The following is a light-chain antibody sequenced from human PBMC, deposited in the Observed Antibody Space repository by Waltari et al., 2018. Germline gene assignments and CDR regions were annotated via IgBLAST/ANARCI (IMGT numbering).Light chain of an antibody. CDR1: TSDVGGYDY. V-gene: IGLV2-14*01. CDR2: EVS. Sequence: QSALTQPASVSGSPGQSITISCTGTTSDVGGYDYVSWYQHHPGKAPKLMIYEVSNRPAGVSNRFSGSKAGNTASLTISGLQAEDEADYYCSSFTNSNTWLFGGGTKLTGL. J-gene: IGLJ3*02. CDR3: SSFTNSNTWL.